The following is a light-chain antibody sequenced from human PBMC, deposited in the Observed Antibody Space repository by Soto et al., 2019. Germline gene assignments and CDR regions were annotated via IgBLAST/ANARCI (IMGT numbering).Light chain of an antibody. V-gene: IGKV3-15*01. J-gene: IGKJ4*01. CDR2: GAS. CDR3: HQYKNWPMLT. Sequence: EIVMTQSPATLSVSPGERATLSCRASQSVSSNLAWYQQKPGQAPRPLIYGASTRATGIPARFSGSGSGTELTLTISTLKSEDFAVYDCHQYKNWPMLTSGGGTKADI. CDR1: QSVSSN.